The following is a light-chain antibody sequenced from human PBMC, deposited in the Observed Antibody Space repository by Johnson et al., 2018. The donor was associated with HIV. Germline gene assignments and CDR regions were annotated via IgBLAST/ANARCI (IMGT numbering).Light chain of an antibody. V-gene: IGLV1-51*02. Sequence: QSVLTQPPSVSAAPGQKVTISCSGSSSNIGNNYVSWYQQLPGTAPKLLIYENNKRPSGIPDRFSGSKSGTSATLGITGLQTGDEADYYCGTWDSSLGTFYVCGTGTKVTVL. CDR2: ENN. CDR1: SSNIGNNY. CDR3: GTWDSSLGTFYV. J-gene: IGLJ1*01.